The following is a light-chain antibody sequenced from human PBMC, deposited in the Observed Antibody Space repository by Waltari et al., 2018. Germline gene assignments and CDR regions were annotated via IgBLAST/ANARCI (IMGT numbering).Light chain of an antibody. J-gene: IGKJ2*01. CDR1: QSVSNY. V-gene: IGKV3-11*01. Sequence: EIVLTQSPPTLSLSPGERATLSCRAIQSVSNYLAWYQQRPGQAPRVLIYDASSRATGIPTRFSGSGSGTDFTLTISSLQPEDSAVYYCQQRVHWPMYTFGQGTKLEIK. CDR2: DAS. CDR3: QQRVHWPMYT.